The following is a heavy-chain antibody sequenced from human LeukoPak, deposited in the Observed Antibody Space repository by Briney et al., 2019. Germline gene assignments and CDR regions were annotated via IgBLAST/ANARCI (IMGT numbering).Heavy chain of an antibody. CDR3: ARLGYSGYDPRAQPFDY. CDR1: GGSISSGGYY. CDR2: IYSSGST. J-gene: IGHJ4*02. Sequence: SETLSLTCTVSGGSISSGGYYWSWIRQPPGKGLEWIGYIYSSGSTNYNPSLKSRVTTSVDTSKNQFSLKLSSVTAADTAVYYCARLGYSGYDPRAQPFDYWGQGTLVTVSS. V-gene: IGHV4-61*08. D-gene: IGHD5-12*01.